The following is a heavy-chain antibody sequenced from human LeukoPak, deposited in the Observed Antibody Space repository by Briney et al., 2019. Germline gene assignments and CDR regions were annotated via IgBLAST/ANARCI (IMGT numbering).Heavy chain of an antibody. V-gene: IGHV4-34*01. CDR3: ARHLFGFDYGGNSGDFDY. Sequence: SETLSLTCTVSGGSISSYYWSWIRQPPGKGLEWIGEINHSGSTNYNPSLKSRVTISVDTSKNQFSLKLSSVTAADTAVYYCARHLFGFDYGGNSGDFDYWGQGTLVTVSS. CDR2: INHSGST. CDR1: GGSISSYY. D-gene: IGHD4-23*01. J-gene: IGHJ4*02.